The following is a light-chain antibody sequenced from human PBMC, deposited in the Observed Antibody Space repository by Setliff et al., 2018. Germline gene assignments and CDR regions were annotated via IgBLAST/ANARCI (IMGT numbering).Light chain of an antibody. CDR1: IGDVGAYDF. CDR2: EVT. J-gene: IGLJ1*01. Sequence: QSVLTQPASVSGSPGQSITISCSGTIGDVGAYDFVSWYQHHPGKAPKLVIYEVTNRPSGISNRFSGSKSGNSASLIISGLQAEDEADYYCSAYTSSSTDVFGTGTKGTVL. V-gene: IGLV2-14*01. CDR3: SAYTSSSTDV.